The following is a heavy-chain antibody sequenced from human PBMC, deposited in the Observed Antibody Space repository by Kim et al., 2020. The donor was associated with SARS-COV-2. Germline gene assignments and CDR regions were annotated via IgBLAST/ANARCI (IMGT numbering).Heavy chain of an antibody. J-gene: IGHJ5*02. CDR2: ISYDGSNK. D-gene: IGHD3-22*01. CDR1: GFTFSSYG. CDR3: AKDRGRSNYYDSSGYLNWFDP. V-gene: IGHV3-30*18. Sequence: GGSLRLSCAASGFTFSSYGMHWVRQAPGKGLEWVAVISYDGSNKYYADSVKGRFTISRDNSKNTLYLQMNSLRAEDTAVYYCAKDRGRSNYYDSSGYLNWFDPWGQGTLVTVSS.